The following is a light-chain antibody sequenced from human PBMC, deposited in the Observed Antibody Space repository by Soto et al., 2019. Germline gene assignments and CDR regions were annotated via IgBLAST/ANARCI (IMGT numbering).Light chain of an antibody. V-gene: IGKV3-15*01. CDR3: QHYNNWPLT. J-gene: IGKJ4*01. CDR2: ATS. Sequence: EIVVTQSPVSLSCGRWEIATLSCRASQNISRSLAWYQQKPGQTPRLLIYATSTRATGIPARFSGNGSGTEFTLTISSLQSEDFAVYYCQHYNNWPLTFGGGTKVDI. CDR1: QNISRS.